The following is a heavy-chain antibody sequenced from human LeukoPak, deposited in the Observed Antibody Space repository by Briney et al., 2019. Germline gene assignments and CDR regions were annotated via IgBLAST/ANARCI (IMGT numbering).Heavy chain of an antibody. CDR1: GFTFSNYA. J-gene: IGHJ4*02. D-gene: IGHD2-8*01. Sequence: GGSLRLSCAASGFTFSNYAMDWVRQAPGRGLEWVSGISGSGGSAYYADSVKGRFTISRDSSKNTLFLQMNRLRAEDTAVYYCAKDRCTNGVCDFDSWGQGTLVTVSS. CDR2: ISGSGGSA. V-gene: IGHV3-23*01. CDR3: AKDRCTNGVCDFDS.